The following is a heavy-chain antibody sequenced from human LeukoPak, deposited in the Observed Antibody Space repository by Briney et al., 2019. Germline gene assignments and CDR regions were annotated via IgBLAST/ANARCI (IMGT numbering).Heavy chain of an antibody. D-gene: IGHD1-26*01. CDR1: GFTFSSYG. J-gene: IGHJ6*03. CDR3: AKGRGWEASYYYYYMDV. V-gene: IGHV3-30*02. Sequence: GGSLRLSCAASGFTFSSYGIHWVRQAPGKGLEGVAFIRYDGSNKYYTASVKGRFTISRDNSKNTLYLQMNSLRAEDTAVYYCAKGRGWEASYYYYYMDVWGKGTTVTISS. CDR2: IRYDGSNK.